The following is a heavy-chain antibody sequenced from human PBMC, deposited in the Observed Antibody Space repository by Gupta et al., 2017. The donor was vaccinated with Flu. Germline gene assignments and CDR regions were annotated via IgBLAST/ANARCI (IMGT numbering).Heavy chain of an antibody. D-gene: IGHD5-12*01. CDR1: GYKFTTCY. CDR3: ATSGGYGILAFGY. V-gene: IGHV1-69-2*01. J-gene: IGHJ4*02. CDR2: IDPEDGKA. Sequence: EVQLLQSGAEVKKPGATVKISCRVSGYKFTTCYMHWVQQAPGKGLEWMGLIDPEDGKAKYAEKFQGRVTITADTSTDTAYMELRSLGPDDTAAYYCATSGGYGILAFGYWGRGTLVTVSS.